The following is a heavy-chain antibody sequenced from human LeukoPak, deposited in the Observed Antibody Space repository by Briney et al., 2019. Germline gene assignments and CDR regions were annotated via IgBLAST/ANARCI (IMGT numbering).Heavy chain of an antibody. CDR2: IYYSGST. D-gene: IGHD6-13*01. Sequence: PLETLSLTCTVSGGSISSGGYYWSWIRQHPGKGLEWIGYIYYSGSTYYNPSLKSRVTISVDTSKNQFSLKLSSVTAADTAVYYCARAGIAAAGTLFDYWGQGTLVTVSS. J-gene: IGHJ4*02. CDR1: GGSISSGGYY. V-gene: IGHV4-31*03. CDR3: ARAGIAAAGTLFDY.